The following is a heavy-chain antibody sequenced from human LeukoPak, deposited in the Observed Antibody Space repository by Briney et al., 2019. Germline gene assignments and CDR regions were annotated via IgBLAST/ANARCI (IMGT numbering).Heavy chain of an antibody. Sequence: GASVKVSCKASGYTFTDYYMHWVRQAPGQGLEWMGWINPNSGGTNFAQKFQGRVTMTRDTFINTAYMELSRLRSDDTAVYYCARNFWGIPVAGSDYYFDYWGQGTLVTVSS. CDR2: INPNSGGT. V-gene: IGHV1-2*02. CDR3: ARNFWGIPVAGSDYYFDY. J-gene: IGHJ4*02. D-gene: IGHD6-19*01. CDR1: GYTFTDYY.